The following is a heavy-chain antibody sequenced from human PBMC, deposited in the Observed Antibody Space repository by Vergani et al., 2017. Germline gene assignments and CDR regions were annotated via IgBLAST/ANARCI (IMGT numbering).Heavy chain of an antibody. CDR1: GFTFSSYW. V-gene: IGHV3-7*03. D-gene: IGHD3-22*01. Sequence: EVPLVESGGGLVQPGGSLRLSCAASGFTFSSYWMSWVRQAPGKGLEWVANIKQDGSEKYYVDSVKGRFTISRDNSKNTLYLQMNSLRAEDTAVYYCAKVISYYYDSSGPYGMDVWGQGTTVTVSS. CDR3: AKVISYYYDSSGPYGMDV. J-gene: IGHJ6*02. CDR2: IKQDGSEK.